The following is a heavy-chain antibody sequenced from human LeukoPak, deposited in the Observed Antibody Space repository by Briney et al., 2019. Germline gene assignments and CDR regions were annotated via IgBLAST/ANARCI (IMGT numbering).Heavy chain of an antibody. Sequence: GGSLRLSCAASGFTFSDYYMSWLRQAPGKGLEWVSYISSSSSYTNYADSVKGRFTISRDNAKNSLYLQMNSLRAEDTAVYYCAREGTAGFGELSIWGQGTLVTVSS. CDR1: GFTFSDYY. V-gene: IGHV3-11*06. D-gene: IGHD3-10*01. CDR2: ISSSSSYT. J-gene: IGHJ4*02. CDR3: AREGTAGFGELSI.